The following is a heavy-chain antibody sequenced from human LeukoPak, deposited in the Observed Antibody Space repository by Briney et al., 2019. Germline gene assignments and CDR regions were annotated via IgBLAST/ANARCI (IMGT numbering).Heavy chain of an antibody. CDR3: AGKSYMDV. V-gene: IGHV3-21*01. Sequence: GGSLRLSCAASGFTFSNYSMNWARQAPGKGLEWVSSISSRSSYIYYADSVKGRFTISRDNAKNSLYLQMNSLRAEDTAVYYCAGKSYMDVWGKGTTVTVSS. J-gene: IGHJ6*03. CDR2: ISSRSSYI. CDR1: GFTFSNYS. D-gene: IGHD4-23*01.